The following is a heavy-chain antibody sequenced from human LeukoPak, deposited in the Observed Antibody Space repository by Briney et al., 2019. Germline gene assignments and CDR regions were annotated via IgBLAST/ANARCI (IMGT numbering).Heavy chain of an antibody. Sequence: SETLSLTCAVYGGSFSGYYWSWIRQPPGKGLEWIGEINHSGSTNYNPSLKSRVTISVDTSKNQFSLKLSSETAADTAVYYCARGRFDWLLHYFDYWGQGTLVTVSS. CDR1: GGSFSGYY. J-gene: IGHJ4*02. CDR3: ARGRFDWLLHYFDY. D-gene: IGHD3-9*01. CDR2: INHSGST. V-gene: IGHV4-34*01.